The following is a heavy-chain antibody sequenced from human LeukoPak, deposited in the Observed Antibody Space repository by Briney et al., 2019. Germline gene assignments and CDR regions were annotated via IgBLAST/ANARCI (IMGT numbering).Heavy chain of an antibody. Sequence: GGSLRLSCAASGFTFDDYAMHWVRQAPGKGLEWVSGISWNSGSIGYADSVKGRFTISRDNAKSSLYLQMNSLRAEDMALYYCARQWLALDYWGQGTLVTVSS. J-gene: IGHJ4*02. CDR2: ISWNSGSI. CDR1: GFTFDDYA. D-gene: IGHD6-19*01. V-gene: IGHV3-9*03. CDR3: ARQWLALDY.